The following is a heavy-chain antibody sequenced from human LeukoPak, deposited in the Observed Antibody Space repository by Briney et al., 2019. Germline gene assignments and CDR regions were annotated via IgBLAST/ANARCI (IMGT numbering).Heavy chain of an antibody. CDR3: ATATEGAGIAVAGPVDY. CDR2: FDPEDGET. J-gene: IGHJ4*02. Sequence: GASVSVSCKVSGYTLTELSMHWVRQAPGKGLEWMGGFDPEDGETIYAQKFQGRVTMTEDTSTDTAYMELSSLRSEDTAVYYCATATEGAGIAVAGPVDYWGQGTLVTVSS. D-gene: IGHD6-19*01. CDR1: GYTLTELS. V-gene: IGHV1-24*01.